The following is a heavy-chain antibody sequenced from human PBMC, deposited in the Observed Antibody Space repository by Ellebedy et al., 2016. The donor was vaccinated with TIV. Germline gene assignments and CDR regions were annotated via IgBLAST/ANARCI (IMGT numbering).Heavy chain of an antibody. J-gene: IGHJ6*02. V-gene: IGHV4-34*01. CDR2: INHSGST. CDR1: GGSFSGYY. Sequence: GSLRLXCAVYGGSFSGYYWSWIRQPPGKGLEWIGEINHSGSTNYNPSLKSRVTISVDTSKNQFSLKLSSVTAADTAVYYCARTTVTLYYYGMDVWGQGTTVTVSS. CDR3: ARTTVTLYYYGMDV. D-gene: IGHD4-17*01.